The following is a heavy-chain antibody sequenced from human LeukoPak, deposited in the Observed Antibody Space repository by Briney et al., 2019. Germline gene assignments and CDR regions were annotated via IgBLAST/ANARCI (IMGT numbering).Heavy chain of an antibody. CDR1: GGSISSSNW. J-gene: IGHJ4*02. V-gene: IGHV4-4*02. CDR2: IYHSGST. Sequence: SETLSLTCAVSGGSISSSNWWSWVRQPPGKGLEWIGEIYHSGSTNYNPSLKSRVTISVDKSKNQFSLKLSSVTAADTAVYYCAREAPSVAGKGFHYWGQGTLVTVSS. CDR3: AREAPSVAGKGFHY. D-gene: IGHD6-19*01.